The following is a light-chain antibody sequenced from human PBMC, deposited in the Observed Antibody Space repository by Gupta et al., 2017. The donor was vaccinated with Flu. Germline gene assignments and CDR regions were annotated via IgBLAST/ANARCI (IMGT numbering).Light chain of an antibody. V-gene: IGKV1-33*01. CDR2: DAS. CDR1: EDIKNQ. CDR3: QHENHLPFA. Sequence: DVTITQPPSSLSASVGDRVTITCQASEDIKNQFNWYHQKPGKAPRLLIYDASKVEGGAPSRFSGGGSGTDFTFTITSRQHDDVATYSCQHENHLPFAFGRGTKVDIK. J-gene: IGKJ4*01.